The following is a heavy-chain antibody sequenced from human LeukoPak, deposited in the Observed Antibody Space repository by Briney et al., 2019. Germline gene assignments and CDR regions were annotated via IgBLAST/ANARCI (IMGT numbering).Heavy chain of an antibody. D-gene: IGHD3-9*01. CDR1: GGSISSYY. V-gene: IGHV4-59*08. CDR3: ARFYDILTGFDY. Sequence: SETLSLTCTVSGGSISSYYWSWIRQPPGKGLEWIGYIYYSGSTNYNPSLKSRVTISVDTSKNQFSLKLSSVTAADTAVYYCARFYDILTGFDYWGQGTLVTVSS. CDR2: IYYSGST. J-gene: IGHJ4*02.